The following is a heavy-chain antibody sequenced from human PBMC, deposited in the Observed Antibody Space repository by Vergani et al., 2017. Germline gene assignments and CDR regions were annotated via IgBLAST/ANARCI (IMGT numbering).Heavy chain of an antibody. CDR3: ARERVSISRTFDI. Sequence: QVQLQESGPGLVKPSQTLSLTCTVSGCSISTSDDYCCCLRQRPGKGLECIGYIFHSGRTYSNPSFQSRLSMSVDTSRNQFSLRLNSVTATDTAVYYCARERVSISRTFDIWGQGTMVTVS. D-gene: IGHD3-10*01. CDR1: GCSISTSDDY. J-gene: IGHJ3*02. V-gene: IGHV4-30-4*08. CDR2: IFHSGRT.